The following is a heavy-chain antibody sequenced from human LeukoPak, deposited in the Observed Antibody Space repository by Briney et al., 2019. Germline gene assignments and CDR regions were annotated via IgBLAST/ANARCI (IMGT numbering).Heavy chain of an antibody. D-gene: IGHD5-18*01. J-gene: IGHJ4*02. Sequence: SETLSLTCAVYGGSFSGYCWSWIRQPPGKGLEWIGEINHSGSTNYNPSLKSRVTISVGTSKNQFSLNLSSETAADTAVYYCARREGDTSMVRSFDYWGQGTLVTVSS. V-gene: IGHV4-34*01. CDR2: INHSGST. CDR1: GGSFSGYC. CDR3: ARREGDTSMVRSFDY.